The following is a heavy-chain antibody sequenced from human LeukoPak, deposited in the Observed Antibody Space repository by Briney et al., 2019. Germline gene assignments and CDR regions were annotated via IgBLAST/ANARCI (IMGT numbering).Heavy chain of an antibody. V-gene: IGHV3-53*01. CDR1: EFTVSSNY. CDR3: GRGRVRAEGQATITTFGLSGIPPDY. D-gene: IGHD5-24*01. Sequence: SGGSLRLSCAASEFTVSSNYMSWVRQAPGKGLEWVSVIYNDDSTYYADSVKGRFTISRDNSKNTLYLQMNSLRAEDTAVYYCGRGRVRAEGQATITTFGLSGIPPDYWGQGTLVTVSS. CDR2: IYNDDST. J-gene: IGHJ4*02.